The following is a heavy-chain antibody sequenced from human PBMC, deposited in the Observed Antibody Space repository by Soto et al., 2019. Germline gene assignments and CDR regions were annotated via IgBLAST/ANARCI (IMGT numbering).Heavy chain of an antibody. Sequence: ASVKVSCKASGYTFTSYGISWVRQAPGQGLEWMGWISAYNGNTNYAQKLQGRVTMTTDTSTSTAYMELRSLRSDDTAVYYCARFPIPFVGGVAAPPFGFAPGAQGPLFTVSS. D-gene: IGHD2-15*01. CDR1: GYTFTSYG. J-gene: IGHJ5*02. CDR2: ISAYNGNT. CDR3: ARFPIPFVGGVAAPPFGFAP. V-gene: IGHV1-18*01.